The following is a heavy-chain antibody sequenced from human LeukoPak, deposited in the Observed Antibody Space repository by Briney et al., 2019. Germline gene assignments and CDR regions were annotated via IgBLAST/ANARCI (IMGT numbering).Heavy chain of an antibody. CDR3: ARGDVVVPAAMVY. CDR1: GYTFTGYY. D-gene: IGHD2-2*01. CDR2: INPNSGGT. Sequence: GASVKVSCKASGYTFTGYYMHWVRQAPGQGLEWMGWINPNSGGTNYAQKFQGWVTMTRDTSISTAYMELSRLRSDDTAVYYCARGDVVVPAAMVYWGQGTLVTVSS. J-gene: IGHJ4*02. V-gene: IGHV1-2*04.